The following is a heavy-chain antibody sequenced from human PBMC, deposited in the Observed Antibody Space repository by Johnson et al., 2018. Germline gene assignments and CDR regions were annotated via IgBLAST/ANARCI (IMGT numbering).Heavy chain of an antibody. CDR2: ISTSGTFI. CDR1: GFTFSNYY. Sequence: VQLVESGVALVKPGGSLRLSCVASGFTFSNYYMAWIRQAPGKGLEWLSYISTSGTFIEYGDSVKGRFTISRDNAKNSLYLQRKSLRVDDKSVYYWAAALGYGDYVKADWGQGTLGTVSS. D-gene: IGHD4-17*01. V-gene: IGHV3-11*04. CDR3: AAALGYGDYVKAD. J-gene: IGHJ4*02.